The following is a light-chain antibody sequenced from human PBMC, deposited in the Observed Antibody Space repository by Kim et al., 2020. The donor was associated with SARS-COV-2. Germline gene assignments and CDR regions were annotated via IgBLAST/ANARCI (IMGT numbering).Light chain of an antibody. J-gene: IGKJ2*01. CDR3: QHYNSSPYT. CDR2: GAS. CDR1: QTGSNNY. Sequence: SGGSAAPLARASQTGSNNYFAWYQQKPGAAPKLLIYGASRGAGGPPDRVSGGGCGTDFTLTISRLQPDVFAVYYCQHYNSSPYTVGQGTKLEI. V-gene: IGKV3-20*01.